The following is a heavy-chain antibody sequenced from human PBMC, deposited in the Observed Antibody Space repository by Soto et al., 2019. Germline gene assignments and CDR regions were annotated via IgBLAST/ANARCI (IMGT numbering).Heavy chain of an antibody. CDR2: ISAYNGNT. Sequence: ASVKVSCKASGYTFTSYGISWVRQAPGQGLEWMGWISAYNGNTNYAQKLQGRVTMTTDTSTSTAYMELRSLRSDDTAVYYCARGYCSSTSCPGGYYYFYMDVWGKGITVTV. CDR1: GYTFTSYG. CDR3: ARGYCSSTSCPGGYYYFYMDV. V-gene: IGHV1-18*01. D-gene: IGHD2-2*01. J-gene: IGHJ6*03.